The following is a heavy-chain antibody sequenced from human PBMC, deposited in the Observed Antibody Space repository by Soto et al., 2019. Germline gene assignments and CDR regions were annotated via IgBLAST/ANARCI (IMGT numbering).Heavy chain of an antibody. CDR2: ISYDGGKK. Sequence: PGGSLRLSCAASGFNFSSYAMHWVRQAPGKGLEWVAVISYDGGKKYYADSVKGRFNISRDNSQNTLYVEMTSLSAEDTAVYYCAREGQPAAGTTPHNWGQGTLVTVSS. V-gene: IGHV3-30*04. CDR1: GFNFSSYA. CDR3: AREGQPAAGTTPHN. D-gene: IGHD6-13*01. J-gene: IGHJ4*02.